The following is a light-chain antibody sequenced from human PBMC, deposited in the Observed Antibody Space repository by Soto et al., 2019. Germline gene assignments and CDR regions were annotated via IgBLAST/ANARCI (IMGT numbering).Light chain of an antibody. J-gene: IGKJ4*01. CDR3: QQYSDAPLT. CDR2: GAS. V-gene: IGKV3-20*01. Sequence: EIVLTQSPGTLSLSPGEGATLSCRASQTISRSLLAWYQQKPGQALRLLISGASSRATGIPDRFSGSGSETDFTLTISRLEPEDFAVYYCQQYSDAPLTFGGGTKVEIK. CDR1: QTISRSL.